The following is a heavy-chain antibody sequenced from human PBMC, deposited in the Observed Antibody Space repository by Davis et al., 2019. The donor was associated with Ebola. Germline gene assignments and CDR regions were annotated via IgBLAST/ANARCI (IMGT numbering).Heavy chain of an antibody. J-gene: IGHJ6*02. CDR2: ISGSGDIT. CDR1: GFTFSTYA. Sequence: GESLKISCAASGFTFSTYAMTWVRQAPGKGLEWVSVISGSGDITYYADSVKGRFTISRDNSKKTVYLQMNSLRADDTAVYYCGKGISYPRFGYYSYYYCMDVWGQGTTVTVSS. D-gene: IGHD3-10*02. CDR3: GKGISYPRFGYYSYYYCMDV. V-gene: IGHV3-23*01.